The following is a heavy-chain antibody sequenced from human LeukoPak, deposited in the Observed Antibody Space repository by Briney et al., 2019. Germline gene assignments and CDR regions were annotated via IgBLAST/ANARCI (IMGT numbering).Heavy chain of an antibody. CDR2: INHSGST. V-gene: IGHV4-34*01. CDR3: ARDHLTNSGSSFDP. CDR1: GGSFSGYY. Sequence: PSETLSLTCAVYGGSFSGYYGSWIRQPPGKGLEWIGEINHSGSTNYNPSLKSRVTISVGTSKNQFSLKLSSVTAADTAVYYCARDHLTNSGSSFDPWGQGTLVTVSS. D-gene: IGHD1-26*01. J-gene: IGHJ5*02.